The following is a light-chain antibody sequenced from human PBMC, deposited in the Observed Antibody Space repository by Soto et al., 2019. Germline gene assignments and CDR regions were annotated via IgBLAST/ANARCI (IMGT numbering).Light chain of an antibody. CDR3: QQYDNWPLLT. V-gene: IGKV3D-15*01. Sequence: EIVMTQSPATLSVSPGERATLSCRASQSVSNKLAWYQQKPGQAPRLLIHGASTRATGIPARFSGSGSGTEFTLTISSLQSEDFAVYYCQQYDNWPLLTFGGGTEVEIK. J-gene: IGKJ4*01. CDR1: QSVSNK. CDR2: GAS.